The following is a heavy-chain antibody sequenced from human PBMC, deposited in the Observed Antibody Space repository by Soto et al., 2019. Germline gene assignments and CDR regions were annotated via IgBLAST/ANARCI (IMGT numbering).Heavy chain of an antibody. J-gene: IGHJ6*02. CDR1: AFSLSTGGVG. V-gene: IGHV2-5*02. Sequence: QITLKESGPTLVKPTQTLTLTCTFSAFSLSTGGVGVGWIRQPPGKALEWLALIYWDDDKRYSPSLRSRLTITKDTSKDQVVLTMTNMDPVETATYYCIQSRCGGDFLQSYASYYYYCMDVWGQGTTVTVSS. CDR2: IYWDDDK. CDR3: IQSRCGGDFLQSYASYYYYCMDV. D-gene: IGHD2-21*02.